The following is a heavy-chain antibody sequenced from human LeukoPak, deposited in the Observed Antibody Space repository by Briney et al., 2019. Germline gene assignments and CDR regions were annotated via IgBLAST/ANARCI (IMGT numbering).Heavy chain of an antibody. D-gene: IGHD2-15*01. J-gene: IGHJ6*02. CDR3: ASVGVVADYGLDV. Sequence: ASVKVSCKASGYTLTGHYLHWVRQAPGQGLEWMEWINPNTGATTYAQRFQGRVTLTRDTSISTAYVDLSRLRPDDTAVYYCASVGVVADYGLDVWGQGTTVTVSS. V-gene: IGHV1-2*02. CDR1: GYTLTGHY. CDR2: INPNTGAT.